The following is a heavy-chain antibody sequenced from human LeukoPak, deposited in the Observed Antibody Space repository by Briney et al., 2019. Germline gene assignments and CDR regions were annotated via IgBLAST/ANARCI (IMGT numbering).Heavy chain of an antibody. V-gene: IGHV4-4*07. CDR2: IYTSGST. CDR3: ARDHYYYDSSGYLPLDY. D-gene: IGHD3-22*01. CDR1: GGSISSYY. J-gene: IGHJ4*02. Sequence: SETLSLTCTVSGGSISSYYWSWIWQPAGKGLEWIGRIYTSGSTNYNPSLKSRVTMSVDTSKNQFSLKPSSVTAADTAVYYCARDHYYYDSSGYLPLDYWGQGTLVTVSS.